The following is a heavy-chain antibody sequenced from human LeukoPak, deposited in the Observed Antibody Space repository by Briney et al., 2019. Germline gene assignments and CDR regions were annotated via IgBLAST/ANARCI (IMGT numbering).Heavy chain of an antibody. V-gene: IGHV3-21*01. CDR3: ARDRFGDYVFDS. Sequence: GGSLRLSCAASGFTFTTYSMNWVRQAPGKGLEWVSSISSSISYIDYADSVKGRFTISRDNAKNSLYLQMNSLRAKDTAVYYCARDRFGDYVFDSWGQGTLVTVSS. CDR2: ISSSISYI. D-gene: IGHD4-17*01. CDR1: GFTFTTYS. J-gene: IGHJ4*02.